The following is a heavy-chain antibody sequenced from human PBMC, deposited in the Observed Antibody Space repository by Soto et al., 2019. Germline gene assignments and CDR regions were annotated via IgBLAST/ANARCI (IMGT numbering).Heavy chain of an antibody. CDR2: TYYRSKWYN. V-gene: IGHV6-1*01. Sequence: SQTLSLTCAISGDSVSSNSAAWNWIRQSPSRGLEWLGRTYYRSKWYNDYAVSVKSRITINPDTSKNQFSLQLNSVTPEDTAVYYCARELGLRPPGYYYYGMDVWGQGNTVTVSS. D-gene: IGHD5-12*01. CDR3: ARELGLRPPGYYYYGMDV. CDR1: GDSVSSNSAA. J-gene: IGHJ6*02.